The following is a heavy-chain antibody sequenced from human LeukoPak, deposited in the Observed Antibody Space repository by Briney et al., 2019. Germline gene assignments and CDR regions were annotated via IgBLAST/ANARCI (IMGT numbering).Heavy chain of an antibody. CDR1: GGSISSSSYY. J-gene: IGHJ3*02. D-gene: IGHD2-21*01. CDR3: ARPLTSILWWYSGAFDI. V-gene: IGHV4-39*01. Sequence: KPSETLSLTCTVSGGSISSSSYYWGWIRQPPGKGLEWIGSIYYSGSTYYNPSLKSRVTISVDTSKNQFSLKLSSLTAADTAVYYCARPLTSILWWYSGAFDIWGQGTMVTVSS. CDR2: IYYSGST.